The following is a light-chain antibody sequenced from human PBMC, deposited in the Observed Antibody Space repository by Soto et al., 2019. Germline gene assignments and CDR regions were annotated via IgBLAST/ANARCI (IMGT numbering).Light chain of an antibody. CDR1: SGSVSTSYY. CDR3: VLYMGSGFWV. J-gene: IGLJ3*02. Sequence: QTVVTQEPSFSVSPGGRVTLTCGLSSGSVSTSYYPSWYQQTPGQAPRTLIYSTNTRSSGVPDRFSGSILGNKAALTITGAQADDESDYYCVLYMGSGFWVFGGGTKLTV. CDR2: STN. V-gene: IGLV8-61*01.